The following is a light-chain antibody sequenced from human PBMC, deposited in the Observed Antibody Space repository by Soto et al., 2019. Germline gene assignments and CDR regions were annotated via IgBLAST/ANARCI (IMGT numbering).Light chain of an antibody. V-gene: IGKV3-11*01. J-gene: IGKJ5*01. Sequence: EIALTQSPATLSLSPGERATLSCRASQSFSGYLAWYQQTPGQAPRLLIYDASKRATGIPARFSGWGSGTDFTLTTSSLEPEDFAVYYCQQRSNWPPVITFGQGTRLEIK. CDR3: QQRSNWPPVIT. CDR2: DAS. CDR1: QSFSGY.